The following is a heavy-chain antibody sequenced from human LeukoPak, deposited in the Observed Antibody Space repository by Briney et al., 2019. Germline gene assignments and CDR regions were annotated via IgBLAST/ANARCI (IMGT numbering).Heavy chain of an antibody. CDR2: INQDGSEK. D-gene: IGHD3-10*02. Sequence: GGSLRLSCTASGFTFSDYCMTWARQAPGKGLESVANINQDGSEKSSVDSVKGRFTISRDNAKKSLYLQMNSLRAEDAAVYYCARDLSQFCSGTYDYWGQGSLASVSS. J-gene: IGHJ4*02. V-gene: IGHV3-7*04. CDR3: ARDLSQFCSGTYDY. CDR1: GFTFSDYC.